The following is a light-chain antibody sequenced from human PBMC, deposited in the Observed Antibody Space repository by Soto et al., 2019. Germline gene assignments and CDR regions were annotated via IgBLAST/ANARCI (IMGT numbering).Light chain of an antibody. V-gene: IGKV3-20*01. CDR1: QSVTVNS. CDR3: QQYGDSPLT. CDR2: AAS. J-gene: IGKJ3*01. Sequence: EILLKQSPSTLSLSPGEGVTLSCRASQSVTVNSLAWYQQKPGQAPRLLIYAASTRAAAVPDRFTGSGSGTDFALTISRLEPEDFGVYYCQQYGDSPLTSGPGTKVDIK.